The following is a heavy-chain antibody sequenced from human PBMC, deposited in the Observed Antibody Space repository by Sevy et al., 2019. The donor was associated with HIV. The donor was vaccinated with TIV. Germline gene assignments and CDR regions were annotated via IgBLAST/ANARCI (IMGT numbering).Heavy chain of an antibody. CDR3: ARWGLLTQTTNDAFDI. CDR1: GFTFRSYS. Sequence: GGSLRLSCAASGFTFRSYSMNWVRQAPGKGLEWVSSISSSSGYIYYADSVKGRFTISRDNAKNSLYLQMNSLRAEDTAVYYSARWGLLTQTTNDAFDIWGQGTMVTVSS. D-gene: IGHD1-7*01. CDR2: ISSSSGYI. J-gene: IGHJ3*02. V-gene: IGHV3-21*01.